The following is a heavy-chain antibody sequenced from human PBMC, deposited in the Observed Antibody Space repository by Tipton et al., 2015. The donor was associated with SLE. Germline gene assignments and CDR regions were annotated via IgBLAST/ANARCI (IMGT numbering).Heavy chain of an antibody. D-gene: IGHD6-13*01. V-gene: IGHV3-30*18. CDR3: AKDISLRIGAAGTGDFQH. CDR2: IWYDGSNK. Sequence: SLRLSCAASGFTFSSYGMHWVRQAPGKGLEWVAAIWYDGSNKDYADSVKGRFTISRDNSKNTLYLQMNSLTTEDTAVYYCAKDISLRIGAAGTGDFQHWGQGTLVTVSS. J-gene: IGHJ1*01. CDR1: GFTFSSYG.